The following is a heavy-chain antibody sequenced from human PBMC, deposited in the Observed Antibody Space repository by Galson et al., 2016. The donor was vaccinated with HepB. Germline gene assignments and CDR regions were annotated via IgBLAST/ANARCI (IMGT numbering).Heavy chain of an antibody. D-gene: IGHD2-2*02. J-gene: IGHJ4*02. CDR2: IYPGDSDT. CDR3: ARQGRECSSTGCSTVGYDD. Sequence: QSGAEVKKSGESLRISCTTSGYNFPIYWIGWVRQKPGKGLEWMGVIYPGDSDTRYSPSFQGPVIISADRSSSTAYLQWSSLKASDTAVHYCARQGRECSSTGCSTVGYDDWGQGTLVAVSS. CDR1: GYNFPIYW. V-gene: IGHV5-51*01.